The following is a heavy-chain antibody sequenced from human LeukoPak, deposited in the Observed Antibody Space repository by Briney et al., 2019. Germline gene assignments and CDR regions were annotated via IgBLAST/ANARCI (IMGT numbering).Heavy chain of an antibody. CDR1: GGSISSYQ. J-gene: IGHJ5*02. CDR3: ARAYYYGSGSQNWFDP. D-gene: IGHD3-10*01. Sequence: SETLSLTCTVSGGSISSYQWSWIRQPPGKGLEWIGNIYYSGSANYNPSLQSRVIISVDTSKNQFSLNLSPVLAADTAVYYCARAYYYGSGSQNWFDPWGQGTLVTVSS. V-gene: IGHV4-59*01. CDR2: IYYSGSA.